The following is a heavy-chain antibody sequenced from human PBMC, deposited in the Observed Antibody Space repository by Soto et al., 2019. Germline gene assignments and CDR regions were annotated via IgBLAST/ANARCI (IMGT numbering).Heavy chain of an antibody. CDR2: IYYSGST. Sequence: SETLSLTCTVSGGSISSGDYCWSWIRQPPGKGLEWIGYIYYSGSTYYNPSLKSRVTISVDTSKNQFSLKLSSVTAADTAVYYCANQKSHCDFLTGYCLQRIKWFETWGQGTLVTVSS. J-gene: IGHJ5*02. CDR1: GGSISSGDYC. V-gene: IGHV4-30-4*01. D-gene: IGHD3-9*01. CDR3: ANQKSHCDFLTGYCLQRIKWFET.